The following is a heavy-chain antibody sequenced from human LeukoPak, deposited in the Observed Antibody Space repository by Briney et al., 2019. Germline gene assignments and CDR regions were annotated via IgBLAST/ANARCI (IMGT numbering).Heavy chain of an antibody. CDR2: ISTSGST. J-gene: IGHJ3*02. CDR1: GGSISSYY. D-gene: IGHD7-27*01. V-gene: IGHV4-4*07. Sequence: SETLSLTCTVSGGSISSYYWSWIRQPAGKGLEWIGRISTSGSTNYNPSLKSRVTMSADTSKNQFSLKLSSVTAADTAVFYCARDWGSGNGFDIWGQGTMVTVSS. CDR3: ARDWGSGNGFDI.